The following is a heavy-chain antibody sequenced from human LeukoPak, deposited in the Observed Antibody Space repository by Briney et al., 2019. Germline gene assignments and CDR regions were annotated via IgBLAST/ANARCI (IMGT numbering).Heavy chain of an antibody. CDR3: ARHGLTSLDY. CDR1: GGSISSSSYY. J-gene: IGHJ4*02. CDR2: IYYSGST. Sequence: SETLSLTCTVSGGSISSSSYYWGWIRQPPGKGLEWIGSIYYSGSTYYNPSLKSRVTISVDTSKNQFSLKLSSVTAADTAVYYCARHGLTSLDYWGQGTLVTVSS. D-gene: IGHD3-16*02. V-gene: IGHV4-39*07.